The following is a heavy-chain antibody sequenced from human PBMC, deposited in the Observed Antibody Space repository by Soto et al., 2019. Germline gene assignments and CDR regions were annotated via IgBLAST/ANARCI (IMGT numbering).Heavy chain of an antibody. CDR2: IYYSGST. CDR1: GGSISSGDYY. J-gene: IGHJ6*02. CDR3: ARVVTIFGVATVFPYGMDV. D-gene: IGHD3-3*01. V-gene: IGHV4-30-4*01. Sequence: PSETLSLTCTVSGGSISSGDYYWSWIRQPPGKGLEWIGYIYYSGSTYYNPSLKSRVTISVDTSKNQFSLKLSSVTAADTAVYYCARVVTIFGVATVFPYGMDVWGQGTTVTVSS.